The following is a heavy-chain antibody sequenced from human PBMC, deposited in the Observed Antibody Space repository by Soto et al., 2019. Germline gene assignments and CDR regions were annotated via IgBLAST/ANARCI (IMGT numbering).Heavy chain of an antibody. D-gene: IGHD1-26*01. CDR3: AKGAELDV. CDR2: IGDSGAST. V-gene: IGHV3-23*01. J-gene: IGHJ6*01. Sequence: EVLLLESGGGLVQPGGSLRLSCEASGFSFSSFAMNWVRQAPGKGLEWVSAIGDSGASTYYADSVKGRFTISRDNSRNTLYLQLDTLRAVDTVVYYCAKGAELDVWGNGNTVNVS. CDR1: GFSFSSFA.